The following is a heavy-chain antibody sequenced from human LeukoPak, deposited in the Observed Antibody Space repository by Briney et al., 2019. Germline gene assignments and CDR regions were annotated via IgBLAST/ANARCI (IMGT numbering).Heavy chain of an antibody. Sequence: PGESLKISCKGSGYSFTSYWIGWVRQMPGKGLEWMGIIYPGDSDTRYSPSFQGQVTISADKSISTAYLQWSSLKASDTAMYYCARLEWGYKYYYYGMDVWGQGTTVTVSS. CDR2: IYPGDSDT. V-gene: IGHV5-51*01. D-gene: IGHD3-3*01. J-gene: IGHJ6*02. CDR3: ARLEWGYKYYYYGMDV. CDR1: GYSFTSYW.